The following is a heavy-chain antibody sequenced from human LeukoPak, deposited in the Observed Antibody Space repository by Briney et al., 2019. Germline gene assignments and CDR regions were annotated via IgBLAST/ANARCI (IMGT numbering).Heavy chain of an antibody. CDR2: ISGSGGST. CDR1: GFTFSSYS. D-gene: IGHD3-3*01. V-gene: IGHV3-23*01. Sequence: GGSLRLSCAASGFTFSSYSMNWVRQAPGKGLEWVSAISGSGGSTYYADSVKGRFTISRDNSKNTLYLQMNSLRAEDTAVYYCAKEDRRITIFGVVTNWFDPWGQGTLVTVSS. CDR3: AKEDRRITIFGVVTNWFDP. J-gene: IGHJ5*02.